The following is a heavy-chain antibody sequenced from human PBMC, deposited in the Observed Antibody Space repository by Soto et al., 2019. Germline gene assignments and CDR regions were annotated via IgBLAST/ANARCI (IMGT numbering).Heavy chain of an antibody. CDR1: GFIFSNYA. CDR3: AKAGGQYSNTPWFDY. V-gene: IGHV3-23*01. CDR2: IRKSGDNT. D-gene: IGHD1-26*01. J-gene: IGHJ4*02. Sequence: EVQLLESGGGLVQPGGSLRLSCAASGFIFSNYAMSWVRQAPGKGLEWVSDIRKSGDNTYYADSVKGRFTISRDNSKNTLYLQMSSLRVEDTAVYYCAKAGGQYSNTPWFDYWGLGSLVTVSS.